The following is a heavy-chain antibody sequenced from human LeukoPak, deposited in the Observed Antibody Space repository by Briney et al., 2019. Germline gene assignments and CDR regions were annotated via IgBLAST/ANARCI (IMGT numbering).Heavy chain of an antibody. J-gene: IGHJ4*01. D-gene: IGHD4-17*01. CDR1: GFVFKMYN. Sequence: GGSLRLSCVASGFVFKMYNMNWVRQAPGKGLEWVSSISSRSSYIHYADSVKGRFTMSRDNAQDFLYLQMNDLRADDTAVYYCARPAGNGDFGDVDYWGHGTLVIVSS. CDR3: ARPAGNGDFGDVDY. CDR2: ISSRSSYI. V-gene: IGHV3-21*06.